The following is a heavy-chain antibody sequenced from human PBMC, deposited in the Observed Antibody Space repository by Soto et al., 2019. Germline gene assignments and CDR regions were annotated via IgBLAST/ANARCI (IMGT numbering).Heavy chain of an antibody. Sequence: EVQLVESGGGLVKPGGSLRLSCAASGFTFSSYSMNWVRQAPGKGLEWVSSISSSSSYIYYADSVKGRFTISRDNAKNPLYLQMNSLRAEDTAVYYCAREGVAGTPALYYGMDVWGQGTTVTVSS. CDR2: ISSSSSYI. CDR3: AREGVAGTPALYYGMDV. D-gene: IGHD6-19*01. V-gene: IGHV3-21*01. J-gene: IGHJ6*02. CDR1: GFTFSSYS.